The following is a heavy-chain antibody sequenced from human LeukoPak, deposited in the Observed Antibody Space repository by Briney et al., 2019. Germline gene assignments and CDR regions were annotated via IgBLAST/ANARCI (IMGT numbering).Heavy chain of an antibody. D-gene: IGHD6-19*01. J-gene: IGHJ5*02. V-gene: IGHV3-21*01. CDR1: GFAFSSYS. Sequence: GGSLRLSCAASGFAFSSYSMNWVRQAPGKGLEWVSSISSSSYIYYADSVKGRFTISRDNAKNSLYLQMNSLRAEDTAVYYCARDVLAVAATGSNWFDPWGQGTLATVSS. CDR3: ARDVLAVAATGSNWFDP. CDR2: ISSSSYI.